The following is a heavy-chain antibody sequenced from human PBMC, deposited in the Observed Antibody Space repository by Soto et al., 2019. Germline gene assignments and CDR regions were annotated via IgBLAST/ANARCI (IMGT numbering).Heavy chain of an antibody. D-gene: IGHD2-2*02. V-gene: IGHV3-23*01. CDR1: GFPFDPYV. CDR2: IRSNTAVT. J-gene: IGHJ4*02. CDR3: ARGLKDIVVVPAAIVYDY. Sequence: GGSLRLSCVASGFPFDPYVMAWVRQAPGKGLEWVAAIRSNTAVTHYADSMRDRFTISRVNSANTIFLQMNSLRVEDTAVYYCARGLKDIVVVPAAIVYDYWGQGTLVTVSS.